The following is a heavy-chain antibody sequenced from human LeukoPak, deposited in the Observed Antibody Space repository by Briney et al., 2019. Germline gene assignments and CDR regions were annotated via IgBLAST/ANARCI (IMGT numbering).Heavy chain of an antibody. CDR3: AKVSGYSYGPFDY. CDR2: IWYDGSNK. Sequence: GGSLRLSCAASGFTFSSYGMHWVRQAPGKGLEWVAVIWYDGSNKYYADSVKGRFTISRDNSKNTLYLQMSSLRAEDTAVYYCAKVSGYSYGPFDYWGQGTLVTVSS. CDR1: GFTFSSYG. V-gene: IGHV3-33*06. J-gene: IGHJ4*02. D-gene: IGHD5-18*01.